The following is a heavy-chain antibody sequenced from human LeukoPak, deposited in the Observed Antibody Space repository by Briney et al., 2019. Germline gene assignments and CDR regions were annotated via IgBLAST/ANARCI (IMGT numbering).Heavy chain of an antibody. V-gene: IGHV3-49*03. J-gene: IGHJ4*02. CDR3: TSPGYSSGWYWGIHKY. Sequence: GGSLRLSCTASGFTFGDYAMSWFRQAPGKGLEWVGFIRSKAYGGTTEYAASVKGRFTTSRDDSKSIAYLQMNSLKTEDTAVYYCTSPGYSSGWYWGIHKYWGQGTLVTVSS. CDR1: GFTFGDYA. D-gene: IGHD6-19*01. CDR2: IRSKAYGGTT.